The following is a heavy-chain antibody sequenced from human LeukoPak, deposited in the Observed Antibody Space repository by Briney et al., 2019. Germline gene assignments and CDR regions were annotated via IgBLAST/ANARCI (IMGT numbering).Heavy chain of an antibody. CDR2: INHSGST. V-gene: IGHV4-34*01. J-gene: IGHJ4*02. CDR1: GGSFSGYY. D-gene: IGHD3-3*01. Sequence: PSETLSLTCAVYGGSFSGYYWSWIRQPPGKGLEWIGEINHSGSTNYNPSLKSRVTISVDTSKNQFSLKPSSVTAADTAVYYCARVRILRFLEWLTKNYDYWGQGTLVTVSS. CDR3: ARVRILRFLEWLTKNYDY.